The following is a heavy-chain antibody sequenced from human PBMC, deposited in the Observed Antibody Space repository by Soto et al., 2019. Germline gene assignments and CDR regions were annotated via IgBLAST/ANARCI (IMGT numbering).Heavy chain of an antibody. Sequence: SETLSLTCTVSGGSVSSGSYYWSWIRQPPGKGLEWIGYIYYSGSTNYNPSLKSRVTISVDTSKNQFSLKLSSVTAADTAVYYCARDRDGYNGGDFGYWGQGTLVTVSS. CDR1: GGSVSSGSYY. CDR3: ARDRDGYNGGDFGY. V-gene: IGHV4-61*01. CDR2: IYYSGST. J-gene: IGHJ4*02. D-gene: IGHD3-16*01.